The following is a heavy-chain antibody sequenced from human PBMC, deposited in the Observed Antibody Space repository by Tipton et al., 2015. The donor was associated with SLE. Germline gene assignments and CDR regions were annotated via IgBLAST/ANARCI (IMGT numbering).Heavy chain of an antibody. D-gene: IGHD3-3*01. V-gene: IGHV4-59*11. CDR1: GGSISRHY. CDR2: IYYSGST. Sequence: TLSLTCTVSGGSISRHYWSWIRQPPGKGLEWIGYIYYSGSTSYNPSLKSRVTISVDTSKNQFSLKLSSVTAADTAVYYCARIFWSGYYLDYWGQGALVTVSS. CDR3: ARIFWSGYYLDY. J-gene: IGHJ4*02.